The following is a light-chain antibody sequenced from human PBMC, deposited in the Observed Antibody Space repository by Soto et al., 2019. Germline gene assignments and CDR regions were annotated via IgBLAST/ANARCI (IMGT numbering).Light chain of an antibody. CDR1: QDISKY. CDR3: QQYDQLPIT. J-gene: IGKJ4*01. Sequence: DIQMTQSESSLPASVGDTVTISCQASQDISKYLNWFQQKPGKAPKLLIYDVLNVESGVPSRFSGRGSGTDVTLIISNLQPEDFATYYCQQYDQLPITFGGGTKVDI. V-gene: IGKV1-33*01. CDR2: DVL.